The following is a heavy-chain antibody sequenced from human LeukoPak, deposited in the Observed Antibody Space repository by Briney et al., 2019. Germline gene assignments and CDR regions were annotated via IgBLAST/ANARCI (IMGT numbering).Heavy chain of an antibody. Sequence: PGGSLRLSCAGPGFTFDDYGMSWVRQAPGKGLEWVSGINWNGGSTGYGDSVKGRFTISRDNAKNSLYLQMNSLRAEDTALYYCARARSGYYSSFDYWGQGTLVTVSS. CDR3: ARARSGYYSSFDY. CDR2: INWNGGST. V-gene: IGHV3-20*04. CDR1: GFTFDDYG. J-gene: IGHJ4*02. D-gene: IGHD3-22*01.